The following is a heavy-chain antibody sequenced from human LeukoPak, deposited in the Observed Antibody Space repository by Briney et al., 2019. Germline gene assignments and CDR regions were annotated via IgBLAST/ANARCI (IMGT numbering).Heavy chain of an antibody. J-gene: IGHJ3*02. CDR3: ARGSIAVAGRTRGYDAFDI. Sequence: PSETLSLTCTVSGGSISSGSYYWSWIRQPAGKGLEWIGRIYTSGSTNYNPSLKSRVTISVDTSKNQFSLKLSSVTAADTAVYYCARGSIAVAGRTRGYDAFDIWGQGTMVTVSS. V-gene: IGHV4-61*02. CDR1: GGSISSGSYY. D-gene: IGHD6-19*01. CDR2: IYTSGST.